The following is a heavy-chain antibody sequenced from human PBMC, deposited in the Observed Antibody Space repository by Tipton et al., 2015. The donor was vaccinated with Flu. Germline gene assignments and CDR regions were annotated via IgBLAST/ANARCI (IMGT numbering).Heavy chain of an antibody. J-gene: IGHJ3*02. D-gene: IGHD4-17*01. CDR2: ISWNSVKI. CDR3: AKAPAYGDDAFHI. V-gene: IGHV3-9*01. CDR1: GFTFEDYA. Sequence: SLRLSCAAPGFTFEDYAMYWVRQVPGKGLQWVSSISWNSVKIVYADSVKGRFTISRDNAKKFLYLQMSNLRVEDTALYYCAKAPAYGDDAFHIWGRGTMVTVSS.